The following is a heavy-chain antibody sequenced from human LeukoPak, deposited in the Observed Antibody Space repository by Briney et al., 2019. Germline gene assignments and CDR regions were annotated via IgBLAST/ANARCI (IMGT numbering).Heavy chain of an antibody. CDR3: AREAVSSSSGFYYYYYMDV. V-gene: IGHV6-1*01. CDR1: GDTFSNNRDA. CDR2: TYYRSTWFY. D-gene: IGHD6-6*01. J-gene: IGHJ6*03. Sequence: SQTLSLTCTISGDTFSNNRDAWNWIRLSPSRGLEWLGRTYYRSTWFYDYAVSVKSRITITPDTSKNQFSLHLNSVTPEDTAVYYCAREAVSSSSGFYYYYYMDVWGKGTTVTVSS.